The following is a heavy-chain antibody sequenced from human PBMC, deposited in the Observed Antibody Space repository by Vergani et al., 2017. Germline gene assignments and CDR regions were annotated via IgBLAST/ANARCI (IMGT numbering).Heavy chain of an antibody. CDR1: GGSISSHY. Sequence: QVQLQESGPGLVKPSETLSLTCTVSGGSISSHYWSWIRQPPGTGLEWIGYIYYSGSTNYNPSLKSRVTISVATSKNQFSLKLSSVTAADTAVYYCARASDDYVWGSYRYYFDYWGQGTLVTVSS. CDR3: ARASDDYVWGSYRYYFDY. J-gene: IGHJ4*02. D-gene: IGHD3-16*02. V-gene: IGHV4-59*11. CDR2: IYYSGST.